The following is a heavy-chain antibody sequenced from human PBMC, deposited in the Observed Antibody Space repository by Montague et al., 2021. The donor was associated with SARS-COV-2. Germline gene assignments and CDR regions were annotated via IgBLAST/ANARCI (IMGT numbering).Heavy chain of an antibody. V-gene: IGHV3-21*01. CDR1: GFTFSSYS. J-gene: IGHJ4*02. D-gene: IGHD5-18*01. Sequence: SLRLSCAASGFTFSSYSMNWVRQAPGRGLEWVSSISTSSSYINYADSVKGRFTISRDNAKNSLYLQMNSLRAEDTAVYYCANLYSYGSWGQGTLVTVSS. CDR2: ISTSSSYI. CDR3: ANLYSYGS.